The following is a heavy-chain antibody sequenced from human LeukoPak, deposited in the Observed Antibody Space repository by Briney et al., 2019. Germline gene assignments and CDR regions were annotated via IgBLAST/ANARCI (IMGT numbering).Heavy chain of an antibody. CDR1: GYSFTSYW. CDR2: IYPGDSDT. V-gene: IGHV5-51*01. Sequence: GESLKISCKGSGYSFTSYWIGWVRQMPGKGLEWMRIIYPGDSDTRYSPSFQGQVTISADKSISTAYLQWSSLKASDTAMYYCARSEGYYYYYMDVWGKGTTVTVSS. CDR3: ARSEGYYYYYMDV. J-gene: IGHJ6*03.